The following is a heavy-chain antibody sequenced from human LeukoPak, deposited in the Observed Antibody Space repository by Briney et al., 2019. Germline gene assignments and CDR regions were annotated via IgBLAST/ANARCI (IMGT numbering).Heavy chain of an antibody. V-gene: IGHV1-8*01. D-gene: IGHD2-2*02. CDR1: GYTFTSYD. Sequence: ASVKVSCKASGYTFTSYDINWVRQATGQGLEWMGWMNPNSGNTGYAQKFQGRVTMTRNNSISTAYMELSSLRSEDTGVYYCARWNGCSSTSCYIYYYYGMDVWGQGTTVTVPS. J-gene: IGHJ6*02. CDR3: ARWNGCSSTSCYIYYYYGMDV. CDR2: MNPNSGNT.